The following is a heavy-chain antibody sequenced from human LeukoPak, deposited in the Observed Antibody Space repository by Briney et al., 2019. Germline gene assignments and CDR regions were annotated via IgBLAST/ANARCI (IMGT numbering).Heavy chain of an antibody. V-gene: IGHV3-7*03. CDR2: INRDGSEK. D-gene: IGHD3-3*01. CDR3: ATYDSWSGYNIAY. J-gene: IGHJ4*02. CDR1: GFTLSSRW. Sequence: GGSLRFSCVVSGFTLSSRWMMWVRQAPGKGLEWMTNINRDGSEKNYVDSVKGRFTITRDNAENSLYLQMNSLKVEDTAIYYCATYDSWSGYNIAYWGQGTLVTVSS.